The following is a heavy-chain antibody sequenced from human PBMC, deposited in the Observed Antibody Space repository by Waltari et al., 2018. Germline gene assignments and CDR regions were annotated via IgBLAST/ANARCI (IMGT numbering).Heavy chain of an antibody. D-gene: IGHD6-19*01. J-gene: IGHJ6*02. CDR2: IYPGDSDT. CDR1: GYSFTSYW. CDR3: AILKAIAVAGQSGMDV. V-gene: IGHV5-51*01. Sequence: EVQLVQSGAEGKKPGETMKNSCKGSGYSFTSYWIGWVRQMPGKGLGWMGIIYPGDSDTRYSPSFQGQFTISSDKSISTAYLQWSSLKASDTAMYYCAILKAIAVAGQSGMDVWGQGTTVTVSS.